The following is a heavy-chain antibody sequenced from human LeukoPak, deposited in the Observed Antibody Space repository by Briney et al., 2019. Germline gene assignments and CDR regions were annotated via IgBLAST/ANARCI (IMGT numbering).Heavy chain of an antibody. J-gene: IGHJ5*02. CDR3: AREGMGTTFSAWFAP. V-gene: IGHV3-30*03. D-gene: IGHD1-7*01. CDR2: VSSDGSID. CDR1: GFTFSNYG. Sequence: PGRSLRLSCAASGFTFSNYGMHWVRQVPGKGLEWVAVVSSDGSIDYYADSLRGRFTVSRDNSKNTMFLQFNTLRPEDTAVYYCAREGMGTTFSAWFAPWGQGTLVTVSS.